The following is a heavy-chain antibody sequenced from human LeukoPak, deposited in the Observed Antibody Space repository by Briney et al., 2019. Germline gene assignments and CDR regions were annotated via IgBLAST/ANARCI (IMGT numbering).Heavy chain of an antibody. V-gene: IGHV4-31*03. CDR3: ARGLGYCSSTSCYIWFDP. J-gene: IGHJ5*02. CDR1: GGSISSGGYY. CDR2: IYYSGST. D-gene: IGHD2-2*02. Sequence: SQTLSLTCTVSGGSISSGGYYLSWIRQHPGKGLEWIGYIYYSGSTFYNPSLKSRVTISVDTSKNQFSLKLSSVTAADTAVYYCARGLGYCSSTSCYIWFDPWGQGTLVTVSS.